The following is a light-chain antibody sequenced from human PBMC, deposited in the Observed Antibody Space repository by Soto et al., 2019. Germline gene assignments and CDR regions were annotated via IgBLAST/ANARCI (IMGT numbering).Light chain of an antibody. Sequence: DIQMTQSPSSLSASIGDRVTLTCRASQSITTYLNCYQQKPGTAPKLLIYGASRLHSGVPSRFSGSGSGSDFTLTISDLQPEDFATYYCQQSSSTPRTFGQGTKVDIK. CDR1: QSITTY. CDR2: GAS. V-gene: IGKV1-39*01. CDR3: QQSSSTPRT. J-gene: IGKJ1*01.